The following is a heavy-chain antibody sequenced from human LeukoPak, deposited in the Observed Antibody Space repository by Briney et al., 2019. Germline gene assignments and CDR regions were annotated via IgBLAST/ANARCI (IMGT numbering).Heavy chain of an antibody. CDR1: GFTFSSYA. V-gene: IGHV3-23*01. D-gene: IGHD2-21*02. CDR3: ARDDYYFDY. Sequence: GGSLRLSCAASGFTFSSYAMSWVRQAPGKGLEGVSGISGSGDSTYYADSVKARFTISRDNSKNTLYLQMNSMSTEDTAVYYCARDDYYFDYWGQGTLVTVS. CDR2: ISGSGDST. J-gene: IGHJ4*02.